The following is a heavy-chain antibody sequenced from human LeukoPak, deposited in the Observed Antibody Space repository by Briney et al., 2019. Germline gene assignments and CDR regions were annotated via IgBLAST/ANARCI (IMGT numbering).Heavy chain of an antibody. V-gene: IGHV1-69*13. CDR1: GGTFSSYA. Sequence: SVKVSCKASGGTFSSYAISWVRQAPGQGLEWMGGIIPIFGTANYAQKFQGRVTITADESTSTAYMELSSLGSEDTAVYYCARDRLVGGYSSNWFDPWGQGTLVTVSS. CDR3: ARDRLVGGYSSNWFDP. CDR2: IIPIFGTA. D-gene: IGHD5-18*01. J-gene: IGHJ5*02.